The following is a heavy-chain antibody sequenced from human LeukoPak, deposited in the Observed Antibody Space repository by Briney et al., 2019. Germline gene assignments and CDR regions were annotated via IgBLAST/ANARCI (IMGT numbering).Heavy chain of an antibody. CDR2: IYHSGST. V-gene: IGHV4-59*08. CDR1: GGSISYYY. J-gene: IGHJ6*02. CDR3: VRHAATRHNYGMDV. Sequence: SETLSLTCTVSGGSISYYYWSWIRQPPGKGLEWIGHIYHSGSTNYNPSFKSRVTISADTSKNHFSLYLSSVTAADTAVYYCVRHAATRHNYGMDVWGQGTTVTVSS. D-gene: IGHD6-13*01.